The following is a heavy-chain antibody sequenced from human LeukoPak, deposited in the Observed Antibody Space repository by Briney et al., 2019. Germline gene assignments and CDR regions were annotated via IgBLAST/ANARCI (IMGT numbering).Heavy chain of an antibody. V-gene: IGHV4-59*08. CDR2: VYYSGDT. Sequence: PSETLSLTCTVSGGSISSYFWSWIRQPPGKGLEWIGYVYYSGDTYYNPSLESRVTISVDTSKNQFSLSLRSVTAAETAVYYCTRHPGGNAAHRFDYWGQGILVTVSS. CDR3: TRHPGGNAAHRFDY. CDR1: GGSISSYF. D-gene: IGHD4-23*01. J-gene: IGHJ4*02.